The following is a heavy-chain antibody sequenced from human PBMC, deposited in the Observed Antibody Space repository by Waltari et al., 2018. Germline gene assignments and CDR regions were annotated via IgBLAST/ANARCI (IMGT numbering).Heavy chain of an antibody. Sequence: QVQLQQWGAGLLKPSETLSLTCAVYGGSFSGYYWSWIRQSPGKGLGWIGEIKHSGSTNYNPSLKGRVTISVDTSKNQFSLKLSSVTAADTTVYYCARGQRLQNWFDPWGQGTLVTVSS. D-gene: IGHD4-4*01. V-gene: IGHV4-34*01. CDR1: GGSFSGYY. CDR2: IKHSGST. CDR3: ARGQRLQNWFDP. J-gene: IGHJ5*02.